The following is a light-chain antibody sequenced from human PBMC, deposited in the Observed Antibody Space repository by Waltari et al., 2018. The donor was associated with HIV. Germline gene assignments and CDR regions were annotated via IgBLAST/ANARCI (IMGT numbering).Light chain of an antibody. Sequence: EIVLTQSPGTLSLSPGESATLSCRASHSVSSFLAWYQHKPVQSPRLLIYGASSRAAGIPDRFSGTGSGTDFTLTINSLEPEDFAVYYCQQYGTSPLTFGPGTKVDIK. V-gene: IGKV3-20*01. CDR3: QQYGTSPLT. CDR2: GAS. J-gene: IGKJ3*01. CDR1: HSVSSF.